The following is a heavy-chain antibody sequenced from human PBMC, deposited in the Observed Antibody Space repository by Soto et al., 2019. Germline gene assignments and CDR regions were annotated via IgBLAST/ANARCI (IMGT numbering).Heavy chain of an antibody. CDR2: ISYDGSNQ. V-gene: IGHV3-30*18. CDR3: AKDQASGQGSFDS. Sequence: HPGGSLRLSCAASGFTFNIYGMHWVRQAPEKGLEWVALISYDGSNQYYADSVKGRFTISRDNSKNTLFLQMNSLRADDTAVYYCAKDQASGQGSFDSWGQGTLVTVSS. CDR1: GFTFNIYG. J-gene: IGHJ4*02.